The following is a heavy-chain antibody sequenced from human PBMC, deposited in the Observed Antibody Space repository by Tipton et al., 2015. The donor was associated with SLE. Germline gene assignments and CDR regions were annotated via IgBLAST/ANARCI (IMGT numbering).Heavy chain of an antibody. J-gene: IGHJ4*02. Sequence: LRLSCTVSGGSISSYFWSWIRQPPGKGLEWIGYMYYSGSNSYNPSLKSRVTISVDTSKNQFSLKLSSVTAADTAVYYCARDARGSSHVDYWGQGTLVTVSS. CDR3: ARDARGSSHVDY. CDR2: MYYSGSN. D-gene: IGHD2-15*01. CDR1: GGSISSYF. V-gene: IGHV4-59*01.